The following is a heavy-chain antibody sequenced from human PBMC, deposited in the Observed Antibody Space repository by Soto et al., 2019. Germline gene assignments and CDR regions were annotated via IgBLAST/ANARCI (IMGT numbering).Heavy chain of an antibody. CDR3: ARDLGYCSGGSCPGGWFDP. CDR1: GGTFSSYT. CDR2: IIPILGIA. V-gene: IGHV1-69*04. D-gene: IGHD2-15*01. J-gene: IGHJ5*02. Sequence: PSVKVSCKASGGTFSSYTISWVRQAPGQGLEWMGRIIPILGIANYAQKFQGRVTITADKSTSTAYMELSSLRSEDTAVYYCARDLGYCSGGSCPGGWFDPWGQGTLVTVSS.